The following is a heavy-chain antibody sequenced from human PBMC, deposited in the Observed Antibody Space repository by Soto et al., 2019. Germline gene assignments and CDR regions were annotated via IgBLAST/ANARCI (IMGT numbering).Heavy chain of an antibody. CDR3: ARGEDDCSSTSCQSLYYYGMDV. D-gene: IGHD2-2*01. CDR1: GGSISSYY. Sequence: SETLSLTCTVSGGSISSYYWSWIRQPPGKGLEWIGYIYYSGSTNYNPSLKSRVTISVDTSKNQFSLKLSSVTAADTAVYYCARGEDDCSSTSCQSLYYYGMDVWGQGTTVTVSS. CDR2: IYYSGST. V-gene: IGHV4-59*01. J-gene: IGHJ6*02.